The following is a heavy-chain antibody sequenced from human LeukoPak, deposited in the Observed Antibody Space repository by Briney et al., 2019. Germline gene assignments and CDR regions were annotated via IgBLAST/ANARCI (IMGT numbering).Heavy chain of an antibody. CDR3: ARASYYRDNWFDP. V-gene: IGHV4-34*01. CDR1: GGSFSGYY. D-gene: IGHD2-21*01. J-gene: IGHJ5*02. CDR2: INHSGST. Sequence: SETLSLTCAVYGGSFSGYYWSWIRQPPGKGLEWIGEINHSGSTYYNPSLKSRVTISVDRSKNQFSLKLSSVTAADTAVYYCARASYYRDNWFDPWGQGTLVTVSS.